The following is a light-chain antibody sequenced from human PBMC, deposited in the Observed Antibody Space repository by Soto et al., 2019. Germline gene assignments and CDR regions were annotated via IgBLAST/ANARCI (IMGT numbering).Light chain of an antibody. CDR1: QSVSSGY. V-gene: IGKV3D-20*02. Sequence: DIVLTQSPGTLSLSPGERATLSCRASQSVSSGYLAWYQQKPGQAPRLLIYGASSRATGIPDRFSGGGSGTDFTLTVSRLEPEDFAVYYCQQRSNWPEYTFGQGTKLEIK. J-gene: IGKJ2*01. CDR3: QQRSNWPEYT. CDR2: GAS.